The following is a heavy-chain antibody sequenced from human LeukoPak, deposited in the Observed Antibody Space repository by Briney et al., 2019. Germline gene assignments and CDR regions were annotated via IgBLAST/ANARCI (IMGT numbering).Heavy chain of an antibody. D-gene: IGHD3-22*01. J-gene: IGHJ3*02. CDR2: INPNSGGT. CDR3: ARSFYYYDSSEIDAFDI. Sequence: ASVKVSCKASGYTFTGYYMHWVRQAPGQGLEWMGWINPNSGGTNYAQRFQGRATMTRDTSISTAYMELSRLRSDDTAVYYCARSFYYYDSSEIDAFDIWGQGTMVTVSS. CDR1: GYTFTGYY. V-gene: IGHV1-2*02.